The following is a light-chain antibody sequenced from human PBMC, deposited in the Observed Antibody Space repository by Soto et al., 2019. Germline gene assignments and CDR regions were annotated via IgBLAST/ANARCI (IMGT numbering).Light chain of an antibody. CDR3: SSYTSSSRWV. CDR2: EVS. CDR1: SSDVGGYNY. Sequence: QSALTQPASVSGSPGQSITISCTGTSSDVGGYNYVSWYQQHPGKAPKLMIYEVSNRPSGVSNRFSGSKSGNTASLTISGLHAEDEADYYCSSYTSSSRWVFGGGTKLTVL. V-gene: IGLV2-14*01. J-gene: IGLJ3*02.